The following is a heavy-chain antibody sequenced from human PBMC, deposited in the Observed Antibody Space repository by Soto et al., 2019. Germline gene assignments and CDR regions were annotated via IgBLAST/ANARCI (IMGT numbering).Heavy chain of an antibody. V-gene: IGHV4-31*03. CDR3: ASLTILGSYRYFDY. CDR2: IYYSGST. D-gene: IGHD3-16*02. CDR1: GGSISSGGYY. Sequence: SETLSLTCTVSGGSISSGGYYWSWIRQHPGKGLEWIGYIYYSGSTYYNPSLKSRVTISVDTSKNQFSLKLSSVTAADTAVYYCASLTILGSYRYFDYWGQGTLVTVSS. J-gene: IGHJ4*02.